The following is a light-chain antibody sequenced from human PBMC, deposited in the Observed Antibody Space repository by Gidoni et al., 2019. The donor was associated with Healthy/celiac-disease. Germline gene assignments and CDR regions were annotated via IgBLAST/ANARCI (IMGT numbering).Light chain of an antibody. Sequence: EIVMMQSPATLSVSPGERATLSCRASQSVSSNLAWYQQKPGQATRLLIYGASTRATGIPARFSGSGSGTEFTLTISSLQSEDFAVYYCQQYNNWLITFGQGTRLEIK. V-gene: IGKV3D-15*01. CDR2: GAS. CDR1: QSVSSN. CDR3: QQYNNWLIT. J-gene: IGKJ5*01.